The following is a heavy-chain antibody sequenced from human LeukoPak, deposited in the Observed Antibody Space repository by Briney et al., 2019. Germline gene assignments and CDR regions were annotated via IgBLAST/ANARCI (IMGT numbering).Heavy chain of an antibody. J-gene: IGHJ4*02. Sequence: PSGTLSLTCTVSGGSISSYYWSWIRQPPGKGREWIGYIYYSGSTNYNPSLKSRVTISVDTSNNQFSLKLSSVTAADTAVYYCARVTVGATTVDYWGQGTLVTVSS. CDR1: GGSISSYY. CDR2: IYYSGST. D-gene: IGHD1-26*01. V-gene: IGHV4-59*01. CDR3: ARVTVGATTVDY.